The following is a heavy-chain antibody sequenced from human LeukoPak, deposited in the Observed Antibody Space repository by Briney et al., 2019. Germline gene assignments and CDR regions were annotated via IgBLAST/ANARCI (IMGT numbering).Heavy chain of an antibody. D-gene: IGHD4-23*01. V-gene: IGHV4-39*07. J-gene: IGHJ4*02. CDR1: GGSISSSTYY. CDR3: ARVKAVATPWVFDY. CDR2: ISYTGIT. Sequence: PSETLSLTCTVSGGSISSSTYYWGWIRQPPGKGLAWIGSISYTGITYYNPSLKSRVTISVDTSKNQFSLKLSSVTAADTAVYFCARVKAVATPWVFDYWGQGSLVTVSS.